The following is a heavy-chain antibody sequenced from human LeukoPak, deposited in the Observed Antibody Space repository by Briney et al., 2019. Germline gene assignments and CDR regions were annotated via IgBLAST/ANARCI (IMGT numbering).Heavy chain of an antibody. CDR2: IYHSGST. D-gene: IGHD3-22*01. CDR1: GGSIRSGGYS. CDR3: ARGYYYDSSGYDY. V-gene: IGHV4-30-2*01. Sequence: PSQTLSLTCAVSGGSIRSGGYSWSWIRQPPGKGLEWIGYIYHSGSTNYNPSLKSRVTISVDTSKNQFSLKLSSVTAADTAVYYCARGYYYDSSGYDYWGQGTLVTVSS. J-gene: IGHJ4*02.